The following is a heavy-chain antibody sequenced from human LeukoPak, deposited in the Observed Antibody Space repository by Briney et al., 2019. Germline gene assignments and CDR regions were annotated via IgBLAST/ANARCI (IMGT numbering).Heavy chain of an antibody. Sequence: GGSLRLSCAVSGFTFTGYEMNWVRQAPGKGLEWISYISSTGRTIYYADSVKGRFTISRDNAKNSLYLQMNSLRPEDTAVYYCARANYDSSGYFDYWGQGTLLTVSS. CDR2: ISSTGRTI. CDR3: ARANYDSSGYFDY. D-gene: IGHD3-22*01. J-gene: IGHJ4*02. V-gene: IGHV3-48*03. CDR1: GFTFTGYE.